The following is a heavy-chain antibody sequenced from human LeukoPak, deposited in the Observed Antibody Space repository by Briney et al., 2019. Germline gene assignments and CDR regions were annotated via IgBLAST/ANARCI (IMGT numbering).Heavy chain of an antibody. J-gene: IGHJ3*02. V-gene: IGHV4-59*08. CDR3: ARLTDTDAFDI. CDR2: IYYSGST. Sequence: SEALSLTCTVSGGSISSYYWSWIRQPPGKGLEWIGYIYYSGSTNYNPSLKSRVTISVDTSKNQFSLKLSSVTAADTAVYYCARLTDTDAFDIWGQGTMVTVSS. CDR1: GGSISSYY. D-gene: IGHD2-21*02.